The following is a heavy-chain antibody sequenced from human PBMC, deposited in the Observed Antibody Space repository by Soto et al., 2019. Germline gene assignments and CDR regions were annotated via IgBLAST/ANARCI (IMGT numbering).Heavy chain of an antibody. CDR3: ASRKIDNWGHGQAFDI. J-gene: IGHJ3*02. CDR1: GGLVSSGNYY. CDR2: VYYSGTT. D-gene: IGHD7-27*01. Sequence: QVQLQESGPRLVKPSETLSLTCTVSGGLVSSGNYYWDWIRQSPGKGLEWIGNVYYSGTTSYNPSLKRQAIVSVDASKNQFSLTLTSVTASDTDVYYCASRKIDNWGHGQAFDIWGQGTMVAVSS. V-gene: IGHV4-39*01.